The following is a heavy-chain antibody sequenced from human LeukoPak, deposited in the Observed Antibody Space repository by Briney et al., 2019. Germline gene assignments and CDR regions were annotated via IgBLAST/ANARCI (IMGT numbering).Heavy chain of an antibody. D-gene: IGHD1-26*01. CDR3: ARGFPKSIVGATYKSYNYYYMDV. Sequence: PSETLSLTCTVSGGSISSYYWSWIRQPAGKGLEWIGRIYTSGSTNYNPSLKSRVTLSVDTSKNQFSLKLSSVTAADTAVYYCARGFPKSIVGATYKSYNYYYMDVWGKGTTVTVSS. CDR1: GGSISSYY. J-gene: IGHJ6*03. CDR2: IYTSGST. V-gene: IGHV4-4*07.